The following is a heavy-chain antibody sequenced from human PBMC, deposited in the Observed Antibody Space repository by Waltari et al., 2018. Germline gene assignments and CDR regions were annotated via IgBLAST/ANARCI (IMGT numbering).Heavy chain of an antibody. J-gene: IGHJ4*02. CDR3: ARMLGGYTGLH. Sequence: QVQLLQSGAEVRKPGASVTVSCKASGYTFTNYDINWVRQATGQGLEWLGWLNPNSGKTGYAQKFQGRVNMTRDTSISTAYMELSSLKYDDTAVYYCARMLGGYTGLHWGQGTLVTVSS. CDR2: LNPNSGKT. V-gene: IGHV1-8*01. D-gene: IGHD1-26*01. CDR1: GYTFTNYD.